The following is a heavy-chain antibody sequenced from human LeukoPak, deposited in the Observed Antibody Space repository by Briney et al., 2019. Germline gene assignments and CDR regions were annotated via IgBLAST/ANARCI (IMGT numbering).Heavy chain of an antibody. Sequence: GGSLRLSCAASGFYFANYAMSWVRQAPGKGLEWVSATVGGGSPNTYHADSVKGRFTISRDNSKNTLYLQMNSLRDEDTAVYYCAKDRRQLWASFDYWGQGTLVTVSS. D-gene: IGHD5-18*01. CDR2: TVGGGSPNT. V-gene: IGHV3-23*01. J-gene: IGHJ4*02. CDR1: GFYFANYA. CDR3: AKDRRQLWASFDY.